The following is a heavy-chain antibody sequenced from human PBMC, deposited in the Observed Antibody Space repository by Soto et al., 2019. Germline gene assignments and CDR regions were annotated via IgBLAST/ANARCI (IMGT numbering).Heavy chain of an antibody. D-gene: IGHD6-19*01. V-gene: IGHV4-59*01. Sequence: SETLSLTYTVSGDSISSYYWSWIRQPPGKGLEWIGYIYYSGSTNYNPSLKSRVTISVDTSKNQFSLKLSSVTAADTAVYYCARAGTVAGKNWFDPWGQGTLVTVS. CDR3: ARAGTVAGKNWFDP. CDR1: GDSISSYY. CDR2: IYYSGST. J-gene: IGHJ5*02.